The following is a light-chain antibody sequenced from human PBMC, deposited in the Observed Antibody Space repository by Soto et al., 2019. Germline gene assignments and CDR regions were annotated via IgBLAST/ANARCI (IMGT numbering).Light chain of an antibody. J-gene: IGLJ1*01. CDR2: DVS. CDR1: SSDVGAYNF. Sequence: QSALTQPASVSGSPGQSITISCTGTSSDVGAYNFVSWYQQHPGKVPKLMIFDVSSRPSGVSERFSGSKSGNTASLTISGLQAEDEGDYYCSSYTSRSTHVFGSGTKLTVL. CDR3: SSYTSRSTHV. V-gene: IGLV2-14*03.